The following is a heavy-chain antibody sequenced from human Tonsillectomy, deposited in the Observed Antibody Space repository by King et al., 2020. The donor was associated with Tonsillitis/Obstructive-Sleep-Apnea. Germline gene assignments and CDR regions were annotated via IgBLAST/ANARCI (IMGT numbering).Heavy chain of an antibody. J-gene: IGHJ4*02. Sequence: VQLQQWGAGLLKPSETLSLTCAVYGGSFSGYYWSWIRQPPGKGLEWIGEINHSGSTNYNPSLKSRVTISVDTSKNQFSLKLSPVTAADTAVYYCAAGTYYFDYWGQGTLVTVSS. D-gene: IGHD6-13*01. CDR1: GGSFSGYY. V-gene: IGHV4-34*01. CDR3: AAGTYYFDY. CDR2: INHSGST.